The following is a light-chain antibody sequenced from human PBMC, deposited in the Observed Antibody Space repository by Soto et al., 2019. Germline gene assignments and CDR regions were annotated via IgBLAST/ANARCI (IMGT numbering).Light chain of an antibody. CDR2: GAS. V-gene: IGKV3-15*01. Sequence: EIVMTQSPATLSVSPGDRVTLSCRASQSVSSNLACYQQKPGQAPRLLLYGASTRATGIPARFSGSGSGTEFTLTISSLQSEDFEVYYCQQYNDWPLTFGQGTKVDI. J-gene: IGKJ1*01. CDR1: QSVSSN. CDR3: QQYNDWPLT.